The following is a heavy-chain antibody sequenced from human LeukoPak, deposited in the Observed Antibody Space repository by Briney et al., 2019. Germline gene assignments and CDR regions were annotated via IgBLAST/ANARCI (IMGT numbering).Heavy chain of an antibody. CDR2: FSGSGGST. D-gene: IGHD6-13*01. CDR1: GFTFSSYA. J-gene: IGHJ4*02. V-gene: IGHV3-23*01. CDR3: ATYLRNTAAGYYYFEY. Sequence: PGGSLRLSCAASGFTFSSYAMSWVRQAPGKGLECISGFSGSGGSTYYADSVKGRFTISRDNSKNTLYLQMNSLRAEDTAIYYCATYLRNTAAGYYYFEYWGQGTLVTVSS.